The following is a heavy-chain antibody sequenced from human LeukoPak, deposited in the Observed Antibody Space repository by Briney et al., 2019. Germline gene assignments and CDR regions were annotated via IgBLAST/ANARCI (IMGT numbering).Heavy chain of an antibody. CDR2: IYPDDSDT. J-gene: IGHJ5*02. V-gene: IGHV5-51*01. D-gene: IGHD3-3*01. CDR3: ARPNYDFWSGYYFAH. Sequence: GESLKISCKGSGYNFPSYWIGWLRQMPGKGLELMGIIYPDDSDTRYSPSFQGQVTISADKSISTAYLQWSSLKASDTAMYYCARPNYDFWSGYYFAHWGQGTLVTVSS. CDR1: GYNFPSYW.